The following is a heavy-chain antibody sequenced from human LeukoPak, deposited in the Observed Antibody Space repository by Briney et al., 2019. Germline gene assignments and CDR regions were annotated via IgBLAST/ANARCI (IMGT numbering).Heavy chain of an antibody. CDR1: GDSISSSSYY. CDR3: ARDYYGSGSPPYYYYGMDV. Sequence: SETLSLTCTVSGDSISSSSYYWGWIRQPPGKGLEWIGSIYYSGSTYYNPSLKSRVTISVDTSKNQFSLKLSSVTAADTAVYYCARDYYGSGSPPYYYYGMDVWGQGTTVTVSS. V-gene: IGHV4-39*02. CDR2: IYYSGST. J-gene: IGHJ6*02. D-gene: IGHD3-10*01.